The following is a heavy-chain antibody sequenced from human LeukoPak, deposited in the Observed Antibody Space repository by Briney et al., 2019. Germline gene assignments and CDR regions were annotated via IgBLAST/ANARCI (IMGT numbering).Heavy chain of an antibody. CDR3: AREGIVRTYDQ. CDR1: GDSISSYY. V-gene: IGHV4-59*12. Sequence: SVTLSLTCTVSGDSISSYYWYWFRQPPGKELEWIACIYYSGITHYNPSLKSRVTISLDTSKNQFSLRLSSVTAADTAVYYCAREGIVRTYDQWGQGTLVTVSS. J-gene: IGHJ4*02. D-gene: IGHD2/OR15-2a*01. CDR2: IYYSGIT.